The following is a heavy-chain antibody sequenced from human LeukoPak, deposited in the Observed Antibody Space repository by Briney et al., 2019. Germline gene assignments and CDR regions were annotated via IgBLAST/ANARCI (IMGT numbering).Heavy chain of an antibody. D-gene: IGHD3-22*01. J-gene: IGHJ4*02. V-gene: IGHV3-74*01. CDR3: ARSGSGYQDFDY. CDR1: GFTFSSYW. CDR2: ISSDGSST. Sequence: GGSLRLSCAASGFTFSSYWMHWVRQAPGKGLVWVSRISSDGSSTSYADSVKGRFTISRDNAKNTLYLQMNSLRAEDTAVYYCARSGSGYQDFDYWGQGTLVTVSS.